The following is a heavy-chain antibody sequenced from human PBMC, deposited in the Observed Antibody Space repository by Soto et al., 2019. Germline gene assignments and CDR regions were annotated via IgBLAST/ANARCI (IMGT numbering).Heavy chain of an antibody. J-gene: IGHJ3*02. D-gene: IGHD3-9*01. Sequence: KPSETLSLTYTVSGGSFGTYYWAWIRQPPGKGLEWIGYKYYTGNTNYNPSLKRRVTISVDTSKNQYSQKLRSVTTADTAVYFCARYFDWPNAFDIWGQGTMVT. V-gene: IGHV4-59*01. CDR2: KYYTGNT. CDR1: GGSFGTYY. CDR3: ARYFDWPNAFDI.